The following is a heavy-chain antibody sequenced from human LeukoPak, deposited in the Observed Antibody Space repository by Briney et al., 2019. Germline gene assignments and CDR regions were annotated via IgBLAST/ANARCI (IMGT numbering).Heavy chain of an antibody. CDR1: GGSISSGSGY. CDR2: IHYSGNT. V-gene: IGHV4-61*01. CDR3: ATGGWYHDF. D-gene: IGHD3-3*01. Sequence: PSESLSLTCTVSGGSISSGSGYRSWIRQPPGKGPEWIGYIHYSGNTKYNSSLKSRVTISVDTSKNQLSLNMSSVTAADTAVYYCATGGWYHDFWGQGTMVTVSS. J-gene: IGHJ3*01.